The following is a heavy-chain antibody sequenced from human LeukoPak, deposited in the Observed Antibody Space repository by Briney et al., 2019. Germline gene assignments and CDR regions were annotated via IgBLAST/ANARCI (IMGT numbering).Heavy chain of an antibody. CDR3: GRVGGRSVAAKGDAFDI. D-gene: IGHD6-6*01. J-gene: IGHJ3*02. CDR2: ISYDGSNK. Sequence: GRSLRLSCAASGFTFSSYAIHWVRQAPGKGLEWVAVISYDGSNKYYADSVKGRFTISRDNARNSMYLQMNSLRAEDTAMYYCGRVGGRSVAAKGDAFDIWGQGTMVTVSS. V-gene: IGHV3-30*04. CDR1: GFTFSSYA.